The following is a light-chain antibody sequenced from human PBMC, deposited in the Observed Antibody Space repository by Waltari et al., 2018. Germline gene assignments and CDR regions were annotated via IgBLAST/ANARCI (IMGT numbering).Light chain of an antibody. CDR2: GVS. CDR1: PNVSSSY. CDR3: QQYNNWPLT. Sequence: ESVLTQSPGTLPLSPGDRATPSRRLSPNVSSSYLAWYQQKRGQAPRLVVYGVSTRATGIPDRFSDSRSGTDFTLTISRLEPEDFAVYYCQQYNNWPLTFGGGTKVEIK. J-gene: IGKJ4*01. V-gene: IGKV3-20*01.